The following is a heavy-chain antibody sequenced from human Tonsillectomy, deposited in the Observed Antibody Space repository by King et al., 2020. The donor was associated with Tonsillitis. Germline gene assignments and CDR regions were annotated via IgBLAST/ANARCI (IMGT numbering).Heavy chain of an antibody. CDR2: IRSKVYGGTK. V-gene: IGHV3-49*03. D-gene: IGHD3-10*01. J-gene: IGHJ4*02. CDR3: TRGVETVYYGLGSSPHFDY. Sequence: VQLVESGGGLVQPGRSLRLSCTASGFTFGDYAMNWFRQAPGKGLEWVGFIRSKVYGGTKDYAASVKGRFSISRDDSKTMAYLQMNSLKTEDTAVYYCTRGVETVYYGLGSSPHFDYWGQGTLVTVSS. CDR1: GFTFGDYA.